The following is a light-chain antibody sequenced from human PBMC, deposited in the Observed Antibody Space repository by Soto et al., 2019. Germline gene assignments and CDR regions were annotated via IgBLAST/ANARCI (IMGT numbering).Light chain of an antibody. CDR3: QQYGSSPPWT. J-gene: IGKJ1*01. V-gene: IGKV3-20*01. Sequence: EIVLTQSPGTLSLSPGERATLSCRASHSVSSSYLAWYQQKPGQAPRLLIYGASSRATGIPDRFSGSGSGTDFPLTISRLEPADFAVDYCQQYGSSPPWTFGQGTKVDIK. CDR2: GAS. CDR1: HSVSSSY.